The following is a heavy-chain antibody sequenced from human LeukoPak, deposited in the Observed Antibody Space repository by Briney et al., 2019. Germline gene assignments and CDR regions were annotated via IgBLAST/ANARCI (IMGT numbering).Heavy chain of an antibody. D-gene: IGHD1-26*01. CDR3: AKDILSWRGSHDY. V-gene: IGHV3-30*02. Sequence: SGGSLRLSCAASGFAFSSYGMHWVRQAPGKGREWVAFIRYDGSNKYYTDSVKGRFTISRDNSRNTLYLQMDSLRAEDTAVYYCAKDILSWRGSHDYWGQGTLVTVSS. CDR1: GFAFSSYG. J-gene: IGHJ4*02. CDR2: IRYDGSNK.